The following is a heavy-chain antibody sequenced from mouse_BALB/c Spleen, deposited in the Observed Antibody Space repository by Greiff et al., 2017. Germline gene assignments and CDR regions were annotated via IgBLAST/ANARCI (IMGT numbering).Heavy chain of an antibody. Sequence: VKLMESGPGLVAPSQSLSITCTVSGFSLTSYGVHWVRQPPGKGLEWLGVIWAGGSTNYNSALMSRLSISKDNSKSQVFLKMNSLQTDDTAMYYCASHYGNYAWFAYWGQGTLVTVSA. V-gene: IGHV2-9*02. J-gene: IGHJ3*01. CDR3: ASHYGNYAWFAY. CDR2: IWAGGST. D-gene: IGHD2-1*01. CDR1: GFSLTSYG.